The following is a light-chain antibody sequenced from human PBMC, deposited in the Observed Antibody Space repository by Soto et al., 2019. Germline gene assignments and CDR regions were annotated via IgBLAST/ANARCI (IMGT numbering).Light chain of an antibody. CDR1: QSVKNH. CDR3: QEYHAWPPGT. CDR2: DAS. V-gene: IGKV3D-15*01. Sequence: EIVMTQSPATLSVSSGEGITLSCRASQSVKNHLAWYQHKPGQSPRLLIYDASTSATGVPARFSAGGSGTEFTLVISSLQSEDAAVYYCQEYHAWPPGTFGQGTKVEIK. J-gene: IGKJ1*01.